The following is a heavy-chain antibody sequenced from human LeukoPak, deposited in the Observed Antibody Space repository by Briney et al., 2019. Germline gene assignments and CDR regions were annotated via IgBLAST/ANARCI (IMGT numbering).Heavy chain of an antibody. CDR2: ISAYYGNT. J-gene: IGHJ3*01. CDR3: ARRSGRSGWLDAFDV. CDR1: GYTFASYR. Sequence: ASVKVSCKASGYTFASYRLRWVRQAPGQGLEWMGWISAYYGNTDYAQQFQGRVTINTDTSTNTNYMELRSLRSDDTAVYFCARRSGRSGWLDAFDVWGQGTMVTVSS. V-gene: IGHV1-18*01. D-gene: IGHD3-3*01.